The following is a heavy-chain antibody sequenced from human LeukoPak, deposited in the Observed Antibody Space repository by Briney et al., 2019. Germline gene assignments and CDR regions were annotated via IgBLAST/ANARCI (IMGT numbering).Heavy chain of an antibody. V-gene: IGHV3-48*01. CDR1: GFTFSSYS. J-gene: IGHJ4*02. CDR2: ISSSSSTI. CDR3: ARDQVPYSGSSQYYFDY. Sequence: PGGSPRLSCAASGFTFSSYSMNWVRQAPGKGLEWVSYISSSSSTIYYADSVKGRFTISRDNAKNSLYLQMNSLRAEDTAVYYCARDQVPYSGSSQYYFDYWGQGTLVTVSS. D-gene: IGHD1-26*01.